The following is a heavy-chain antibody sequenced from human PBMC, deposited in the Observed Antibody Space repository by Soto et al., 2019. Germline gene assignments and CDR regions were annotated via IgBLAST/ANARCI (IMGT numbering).Heavy chain of an antibody. D-gene: IGHD1-1*01. CDR3: ARDSFGARSWMAGCSRFDY. V-gene: IGHV6-1*01. J-gene: IGHJ4*02. CDR1: GDSVSSNSAA. CDR2: TYYRSKWYN. Sequence: SQTLSLTCAISGDSVSSNSAAWNWIRQSPSRGLEWLGRTYYRSKWYNDYAVSVKSRITINPDTSKNQFSLQLNSVTPEDTAVYYCARDSFGARSWMAGCSRFDYWGQGTLVTVSS.